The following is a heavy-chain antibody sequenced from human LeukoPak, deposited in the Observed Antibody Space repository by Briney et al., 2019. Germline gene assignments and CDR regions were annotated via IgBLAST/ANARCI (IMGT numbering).Heavy chain of an antibody. CDR1: GGSITTYY. D-gene: IGHD5-12*01. V-gene: IGHV4-59*01. Sequence: SETLSLICTVSGGSITTYYWSWIRQPPGRALEWIGYIYYSGSTNYNPSLKRRVTISIDTSKSQFSLKLSSVTAADTAVYYCARVPPLPRAYTGYDYYFDYWGQGTLVIVSS. CDR3: ARVPPLPRAYTGYDYYFDY. J-gene: IGHJ4*02. CDR2: IYYSGST.